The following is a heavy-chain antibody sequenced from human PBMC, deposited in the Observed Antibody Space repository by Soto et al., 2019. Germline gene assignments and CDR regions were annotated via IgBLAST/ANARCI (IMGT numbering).Heavy chain of an antibody. Sequence: QVQLVESGGGVVQPGRSPRLSCAASGFTFSSYAMHWVRQAPGKGLEWVAVISYDGSNKYYADSVKGRFTISRDNSKNTLYLQMNSLRAEDTAVYYCAREEIWHSSGWDECWFDPWGQGTLVTVSS. J-gene: IGHJ5*02. CDR2: ISYDGSNK. D-gene: IGHD6-19*01. V-gene: IGHV3-30-3*01. CDR1: GFTFSSYA. CDR3: AREEIWHSSGWDECWFDP.